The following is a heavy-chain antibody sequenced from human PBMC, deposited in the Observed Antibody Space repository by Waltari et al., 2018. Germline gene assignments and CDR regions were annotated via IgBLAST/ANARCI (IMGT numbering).Heavy chain of an antibody. CDR2: IIPIFGTA. Sequence: QVQLVQSGAEVKKPGSSVKVSCKASGGTFSSYAISWVRQAPGQGLEWMGGIIPIFGTANYAQKFQGRVTITADESTSTAYMELSSLRSEDTAVYYCAREVNAVDFWSGYYTRYFDYWGQGTLVTVSS. J-gene: IGHJ4*02. CDR3: AREVNAVDFWSGYYTRYFDY. CDR1: GGTFSSYA. V-gene: IGHV1-69*13. D-gene: IGHD3-3*01.